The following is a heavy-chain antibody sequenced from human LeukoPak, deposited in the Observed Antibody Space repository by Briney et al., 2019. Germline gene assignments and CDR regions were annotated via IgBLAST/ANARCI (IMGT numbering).Heavy chain of an antibody. V-gene: IGHV3-23*01. CDR2: ISGSGGST. CDR3: AKGSRGGAGSVYYYYYYMDV. D-gene: IGHD3-16*01. J-gene: IGHJ6*03. CDR1: GFTFSSYA. Sequence: SGGSLRLSCAASGFTFSSYAMSWVRQAPGKGLEWVSAISGSGGSTYYADSVKGRFTISRDNSKNTLYLQMNSLRAENTAVYYCAKGSRGGAGSVYYYYYYMDVWGKGTTVTVSS.